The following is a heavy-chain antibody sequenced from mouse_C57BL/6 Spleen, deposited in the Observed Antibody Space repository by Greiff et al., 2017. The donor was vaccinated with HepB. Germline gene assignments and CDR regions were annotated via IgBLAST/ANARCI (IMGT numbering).Heavy chain of an antibody. CDR3: VRLGTPYYYAMDY. J-gene: IGHJ4*01. CDR2: IRSKSNNYAT. V-gene: IGHV10-1*01. CDR1: GFSFNTYA. Sequence: EVKLVESGGGLVQPKGSLKLSCAASGFSFNTYAMNWVRQAPGKGLEWVARIRSKSNNYATYYADSVKDRFTISRDDSESMLYLQMNNLKTEDTAMYYCVRLGTPYYYAMDYWGQGTSVTVSS. D-gene: IGHD4-1*01.